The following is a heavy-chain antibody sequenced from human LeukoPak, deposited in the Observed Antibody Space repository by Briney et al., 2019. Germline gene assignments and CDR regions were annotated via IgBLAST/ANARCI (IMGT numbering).Heavy chain of an antibody. CDR1: GFTFDDYA. V-gene: IGHV3-9*01. CDR3: AKERYAGYPLGRGLSHFWSGLPMRPYFDY. J-gene: IGHJ4*02. CDR2: ISGDSGSI. D-gene: IGHD3-3*02. Sequence: GGSLRLSCAASGFTFDDYAMHWVRQAPGKGLEWVSGISGDSGSIGYADSVKGRFTISRDNDKNSLYLQMNSLRAEDTALYYCAKERYAGYPLGRGLSHFWSGLPMRPYFDYWGQGTLVTVSS.